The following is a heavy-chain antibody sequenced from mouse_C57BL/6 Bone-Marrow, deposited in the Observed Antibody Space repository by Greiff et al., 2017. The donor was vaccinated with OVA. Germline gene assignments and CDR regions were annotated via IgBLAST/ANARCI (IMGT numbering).Heavy chain of an antibody. V-gene: IGHV1-5*01. J-gene: IGHJ3*01. CDR2: IYPGNGGT. CDR1: GYTFTSYW. CDR3: TRIYCYGSGFSWFAY. D-gene: IGHD1-1*01. Sequence: EVKLQESGTVLARPGASVKMSCKTSGYTFTSYWMHWVKQRPGQGLEWIGAIYPGNGGTSYNQKFKGKATLTAATSASTAYMELSSLTDEDSAVYYCTRIYCYGSGFSWFAYWGQGTLVTVSA.